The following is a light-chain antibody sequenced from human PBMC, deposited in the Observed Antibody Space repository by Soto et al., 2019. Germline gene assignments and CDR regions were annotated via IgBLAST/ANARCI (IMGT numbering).Light chain of an antibody. CDR3: MQGTNWPRT. V-gene: IGKV2-30*01. J-gene: IGKJ1*01. CDR1: QSLVYHDGNSY. CDR2: NVS. Sequence: AGMTQSPLSLPVTLGQPASSSYRSSQSLVYHDGNSYLNWCQQRPGQSPRRLIYNVSNRDSGVPERFSGSGSGTDFTLKISRVEAEDVGVYYCMQGTNWPRTFGQGIKVDIK.